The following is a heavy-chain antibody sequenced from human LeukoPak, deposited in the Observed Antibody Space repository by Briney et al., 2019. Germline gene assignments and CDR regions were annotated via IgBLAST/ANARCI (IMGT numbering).Heavy chain of an antibody. CDR2: ISYDGSNK. D-gene: IGHD3-22*01. Sequence: GGSLRLSRAASGFTFSSYAMHWVRQAPGKGLEWVAVISYDGSNKYYADSVKGRFTISRDNSKNTLYLQMNSLRAEDTAVYYCARGGYYDSSGRYDYWGQGTLVTVSS. V-gene: IGHV3-30-3*01. CDR1: GFTFSSYA. CDR3: ARGGYYDSSGRYDY. J-gene: IGHJ4*02.